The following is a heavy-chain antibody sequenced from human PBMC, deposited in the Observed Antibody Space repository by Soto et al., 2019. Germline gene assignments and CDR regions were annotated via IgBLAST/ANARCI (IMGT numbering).Heavy chain of an antibody. CDR1: GGSISSGGYY. V-gene: IGHV4-31*03. J-gene: IGHJ4*02. D-gene: IGHD6-13*01. Sequence: SETLSLTCTVSGGSISSGGYYWSWIRQHPGKGPEWIGYIYYSGSTYYNPSLKSRVTISVDTSKNQFSLKLSSVTAADTAVYYCAREVSLDAAGQWDYFDYWGQGTLVTVSS. CDR2: IYYSGST. CDR3: AREVSLDAAGQWDYFDY.